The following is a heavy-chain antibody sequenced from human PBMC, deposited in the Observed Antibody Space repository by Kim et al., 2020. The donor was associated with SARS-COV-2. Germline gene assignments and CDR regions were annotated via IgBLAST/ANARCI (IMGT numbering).Heavy chain of an antibody. J-gene: IGHJ6*02. D-gene: IGHD2-21*01. CDR3: ARQVPGIHYYYYYGMDV. Sequence: SETLSLTCTVSGGSISSYYWSWIRQPPGKGLEWIGYIYYSGSTNYNPSLKSRVTISVDTSKNQFSLKLSSVTAADTAVYYCARQVPGIHYYYYYGMDVWGQGTTVTVSS. CDR1: GGSISSYY. V-gene: IGHV4-59*08. CDR2: IYYSGST.